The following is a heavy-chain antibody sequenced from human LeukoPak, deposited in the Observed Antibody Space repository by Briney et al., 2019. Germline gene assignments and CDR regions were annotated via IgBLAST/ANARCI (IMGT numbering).Heavy chain of an antibody. CDR1: GFTFSSYG. D-gene: IGHD2-15*01. CDR3: ARESVVVVAADFDY. J-gene: IGHJ4*02. CDR2: ISSSSSYI. Sequence: PGGSLRLSCAASGFTFSSYGMNWVRQAPGKGLEWVSSISSSSSYIYYADSVKGRFTISRDNAKNSLYLQMNSLRAEDTAVYYCARESVVVVAADFDYWGQGTLVTVSS. V-gene: IGHV3-21*01.